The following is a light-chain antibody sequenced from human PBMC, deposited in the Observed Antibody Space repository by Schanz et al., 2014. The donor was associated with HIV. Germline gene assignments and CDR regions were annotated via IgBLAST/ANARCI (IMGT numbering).Light chain of an antibody. CDR1: QNIGKW. V-gene: IGKV1-5*03. J-gene: IGKJ1*01. CDR3: QQYDRSSWT. CDR2: QAS. Sequence: DVQMTQSPTTLSASVGDRVTITCRASQNIGKWLTWYQQKPGKAPNLLIYQASSLNIGVPSRFSGSGSGTEFTLTISSLQPDDLATYYCQQYDRSSWTFGLGTKVETK.